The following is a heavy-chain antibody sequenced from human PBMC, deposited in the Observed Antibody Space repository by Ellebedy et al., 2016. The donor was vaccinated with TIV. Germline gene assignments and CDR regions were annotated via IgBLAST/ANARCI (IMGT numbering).Heavy chain of an antibody. CDR2: ISAYSGNI. V-gene: IGHV1-18*01. J-gene: IGHJ5*02. Sequence: ASVKVSCXASGYTFTSYGISWVRQAPGQGLEWMGWISAYSGNIKYAQKLQGRVTMTTDTSTSTAYMELRSLRSDDTAVYYCAREKGVTGPTALDWFDPWGQGTLVTVSS. CDR3: AREKGVTGPTALDWFDP. CDR1: GYTFTSYG. D-gene: IGHD1-7*01.